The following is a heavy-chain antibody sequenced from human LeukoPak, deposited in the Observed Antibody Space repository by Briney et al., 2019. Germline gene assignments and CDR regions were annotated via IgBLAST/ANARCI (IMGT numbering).Heavy chain of an antibody. CDR2: ISGSGGST. Sequence: GSLRLSCAASGFTFSSYAMSWVRQAPGKGLEWVSAISGSGGSTSYTDPVKGRFTISTDNSTNTLYLQMNSPIAEAAAAYYCANVVCKSSTSCCTVESGFDYWGQGTLVTVSS. CDR1: GFTFSSYA. D-gene: IGHD2-2*02. J-gene: IGHJ4*02. CDR3: ANVVCKSSTSCCTVESGFDY. V-gene: IGHV3-23*01.